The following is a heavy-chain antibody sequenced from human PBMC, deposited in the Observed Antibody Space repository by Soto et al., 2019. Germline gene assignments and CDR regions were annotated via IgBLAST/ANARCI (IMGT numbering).Heavy chain of an antibody. J-gene: IGHJ5*02. CDR2: IAYEGSNK. D-gene: IGHD2-2*01. CDR1: GFTFSSHG. V-gene: IGHV3-30*18. Sequence: PGGSLRLSCAASGFTFSSHGMHWVRQAPGKGLEWVAVIAYEGSNKYYGDSVKGRFTISRDNSKNTLYLQMNSLRAGDTAVYYCAKDSSSTVGWFDPWGQGTLVTVSS. CDR3: AKDSSSTVGWFDP.